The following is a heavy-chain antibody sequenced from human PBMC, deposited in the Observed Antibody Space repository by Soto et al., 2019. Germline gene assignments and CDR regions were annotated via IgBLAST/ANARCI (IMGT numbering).Heavy chain of an antibody. CDR2: ISSSSSTI. CDR1: GFTFSSYS. V-gene: IGHV3-48*02. J-gene: IGHJ6*02. CDR3: ARDLGPAGMDV. Sequence: PGGSLRLSCAASGFTFSSYSMNWVRQAPGKGLEWVSYISSSSSTIYYADSVKGRFTISRDNAKNSLYLQMNCLRDEDTAVYYCARDLGPAGMDVWGQGTTVTVSS.